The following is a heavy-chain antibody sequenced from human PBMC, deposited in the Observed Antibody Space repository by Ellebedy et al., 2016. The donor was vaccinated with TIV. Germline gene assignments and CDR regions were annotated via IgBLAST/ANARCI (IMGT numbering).Heavy chain of an antibody. CDR1: GFTYTSYA. J-gene: IGHJ4*02. D-gene: IGHD3-3*01. CDR2: ISANGERI. CDR3: VKDLSATFFRSPLDY. V-gene: IGHV3-64D*06. Sequence: GESLKISXSASGFTYTSYAMHWVRQAPGKGLQHVSCISANGERIFYADSVKGRFTISRDNSKNTVLLEMSSLRHEDTAVYYCVKDLSATFFRSPLDYWGQGALVTVSS.